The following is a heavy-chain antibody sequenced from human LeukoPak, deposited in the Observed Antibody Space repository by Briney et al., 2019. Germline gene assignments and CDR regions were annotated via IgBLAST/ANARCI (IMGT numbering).Heavy chain of an antibody. CDR1: GFTFSSYG. D-gene: IGHD5-24*01. J-gene: IGHJ4*02. V-gene: IGHV3-33*06. CDR2: IWYDGSNK. Sequence: GGSLRLSCAASGFTFSSYGMHWVRQAPGKGLEWVAVIWYDGSNKYYADSVKGRFTISRDNSKNTLYLQMNSLRAEDTAVYYCAKEGGGYNRGNFDYWGQGTLVTVSS. CDR3: AKEGGGYNRGNFDY.